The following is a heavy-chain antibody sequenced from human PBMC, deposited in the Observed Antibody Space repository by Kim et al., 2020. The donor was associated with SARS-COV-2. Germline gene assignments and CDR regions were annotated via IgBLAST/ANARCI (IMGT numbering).Heavy chain of an antibody. CDR2: IKQDGSEK. V-gene: IGHV3-7*01. CDR3: ARDRAYYDILTGRGLHY. J-gene: IGHJ4*02. D-gene: IGHD3-9*01. Sequence: GGSLRLSCAASGFTFSSYWMSWVRQAPGKGLEWVANIKQDGSEKYYVDSVKGRFTISRDNAKNSLNLQMNSLRAEDTAVYYCARDRAYYDILTGRGLHYWGQGTLVTVSS. CDR1: GFTFSSYW.